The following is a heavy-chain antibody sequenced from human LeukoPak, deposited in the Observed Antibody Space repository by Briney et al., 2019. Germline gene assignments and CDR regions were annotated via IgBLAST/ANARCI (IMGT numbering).Heavy chain of an antibody. Sequence: GGSPRLSCAASGFTFSSYTMNWVRQAPGKGLEWVSSISSESYYIYYADSVKGRFTISRDNAKNSLYLQINSLRAEDTAVYYCARGSTLVRGLNFWSPDYWGQGTLVTASS. J-gene: IGHJ4*02. CDR1: GFTFSSYT. V-gene: IGHV3-21*01. D-gene: IGHD3-10*01. CDR3: ARGSTLVRGLNFWSPDY. CDR2: ISSESYYI.